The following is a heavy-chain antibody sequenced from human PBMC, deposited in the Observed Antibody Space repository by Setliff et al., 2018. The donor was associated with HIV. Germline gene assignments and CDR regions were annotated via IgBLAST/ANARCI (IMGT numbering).Heavy chain of an antibody. CDR1: GGSISTHY. V-gene: IGHV4-59*11. Sequence: PSETLSLTCTVSGGSISTHYWSWIRQSPGKGLEWIGYFYYSGSTNYNPSLRSRLTISADTSKKQLYLRVTSVTAADTAVYYCARALMVRGVTTPFVSWGQGALVAVSS. J-gene: IGHJ4*02. CDR2: FYYSGST. D-gene: IGHD3-10*01. CDR3: ARALMVRGVTTPFVS.